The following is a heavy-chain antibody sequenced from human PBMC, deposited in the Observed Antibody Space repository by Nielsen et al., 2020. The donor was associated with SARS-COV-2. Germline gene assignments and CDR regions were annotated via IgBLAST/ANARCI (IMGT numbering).Heavy chain of an antibody. J-gene: IGHJ4*02. CDR1: GFTFSSFA. D-gene: IGHD3-22*01. V-gene: IGHV3-30-3*01. CDR3: ARDYYYDSTGYIDY. CDR2: IAYDLSNE. Sequence: GGSLRLSCAASGFTFSSFAMHWVRQAPGKGLERVAVIAYDLSNEYYADSVKGRFTISRDNSKNTLYLQINSLRTEDTAVYYCARDYYYDSTGYIDYWGQGTLVTVSS.